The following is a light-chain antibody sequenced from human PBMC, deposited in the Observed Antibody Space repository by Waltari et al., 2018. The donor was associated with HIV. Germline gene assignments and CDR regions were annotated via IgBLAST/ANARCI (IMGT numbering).Light chain of an antibody. CDR1: ALPKQY. V-gene: IGLV3-25*03. CDR3: QSADSSDTFV. Sequence: SYELTQPPSVSVSPGQTARITCSGDALPKQYAYWYQQKPGQAPKVGIYKDIERPSGIPERFSGSSSGTTVTLTISGVQAEDEADYYCQSADSSDTFVFGSGTKVTVL. J-gene: IGLJ1*01. CDR2: KDI.